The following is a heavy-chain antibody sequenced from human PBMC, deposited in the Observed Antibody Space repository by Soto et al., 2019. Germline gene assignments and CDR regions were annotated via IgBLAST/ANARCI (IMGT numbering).Heavy chain of an antibody. CDR2: IIPIFGTA. Sequence: SVKVSCKASGGTFSSYAISWVRQAPGQGLEWMGGIIPIFGTANYAQKVQGRVTIAADESTSTAYMELSSLRSEDAAVYYCARGNCGGDCYYDYYYGMDVWGQGTTVTVSS. D-gene: IGHD2-21*02. V-gene: IGHV1-69*13. J-gene: IGHJ6*02. CDR1: GGTFSSYA. CDR3: ARGNCGGDCYYDYYYGMDV.